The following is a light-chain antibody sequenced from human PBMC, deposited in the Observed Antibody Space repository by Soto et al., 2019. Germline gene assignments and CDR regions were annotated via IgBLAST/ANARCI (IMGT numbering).Light chain of an antibody. J-gene: IGLJ1*01. CDR1: SSDVGGYNY. CDR2: EVS. V-gene: IGLV2-14*01. CDR3: SSYTSSST. Sequence: QSALTQPASVSGSPGQSITISCTGTSSDVGGYNYVSWYQQHPGKAPKLMIYEVSNRPSGVSNRFSGSKSGNTASLTISGLQAEDEADYYCSSYTSSSTFGTGTQLTVL.